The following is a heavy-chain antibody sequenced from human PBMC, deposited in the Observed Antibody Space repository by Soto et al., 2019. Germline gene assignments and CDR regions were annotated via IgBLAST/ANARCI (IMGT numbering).Heavy chain of an antibody. CDR2: IWYDGSNK. V-gene: IGHV3-33*01. D-gene: IGHD3-10*01. CDR1: GFTFSSYG. CDR3: ARAPTYYYGSGSYSYFDL. J-gene: IGHJ2*01. Sequence: QVQLVESGGGVVQPGRSLRLSCAASGFTFSSYGMHWVRQAPGKGLEWVAVIWYDGSNKYYADSVKGRFTISRDNSKNTXCLQMNSLRAEDTAVYYCARAPTYYYGSGSYSYFDLWGRGTLVTVSS.